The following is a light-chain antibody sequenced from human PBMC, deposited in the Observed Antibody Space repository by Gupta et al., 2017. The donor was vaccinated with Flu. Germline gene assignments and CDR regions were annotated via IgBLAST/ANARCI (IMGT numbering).Light chain of an antibody. CDR2: KAS. Sequence: VGDRVTITCRASQSISSWLAWYQQKPGKAPKLLIYKASTLERGVPSRFSGGGSGTEFTLTIINLQPDDFATYYCQQYNSYWTFGQGTKVEIK. J-gene: IGKJ1*01. V-gene: IGKV1-5*03. CDR3: QQYNSYWT. CDR1: QSISSW.